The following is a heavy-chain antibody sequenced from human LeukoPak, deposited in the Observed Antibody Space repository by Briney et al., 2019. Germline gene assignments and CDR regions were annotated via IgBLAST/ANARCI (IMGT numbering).Heavy chain of an antibody. J-gene: IGHJ4*02. V-gene: IGHV3-23*01. CDR1: GFTFSNVG. CDR3: AKQAGRGNAQYYFDY. D-gene: IGHD1-1*01. CDR2: ISGRGTVT. Sequence: GGALRLSCTASGFTFSNVGMSWVRQAPGEGLAWVASISGRGTVTYYADSVKGRLTISRASSKNTLYLQMTSPRAENTAVYYCAKQAGRGNAQYYFDYWGQGTLVTLSS.